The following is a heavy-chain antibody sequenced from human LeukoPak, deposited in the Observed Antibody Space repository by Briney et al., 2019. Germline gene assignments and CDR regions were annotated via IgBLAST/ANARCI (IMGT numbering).Heavy chain of an antibody. CDR3: TTESVTVTTDY. CDR2: IKSKTDGGTT. Sequence: GGSLRLSCAASGFTFSNAWVIRVRQAPGKGLEWVGRIKSKTDGGTTDYAAPVKGRFTISRDDSKNTLYLQMNSLKTEDTAVYYCTTESVTVTTDYWGQGTLVTVSS. CDR1: GFTFSNAW. D-gene: IGHD4-17*01. V-gene: IGHV3-15*01. J-gene: IGHJ4*02.